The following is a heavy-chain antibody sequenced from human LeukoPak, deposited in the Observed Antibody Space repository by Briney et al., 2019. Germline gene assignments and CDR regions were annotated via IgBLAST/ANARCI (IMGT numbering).Heavy chain of an antibody. D-gene: IGHD2-2*01. CDR1: GYTFKNYD. Sequence: ASVKVSCKASGYTFKNYDINWVRQATGQGLEWMGWMNPNSGNTGFAQKFQDRVSMTRDTSINTAYMELTSLRSGDTAVYYCARAAESSSTSFVRGDFDYWGQGTLVTVSS. CDR2: MNPNSGNT. V-gene: IGHV1-8*02. J-gene: IGHJ4*02. CDR3: ARAAESSSTSFVRGDFDY.